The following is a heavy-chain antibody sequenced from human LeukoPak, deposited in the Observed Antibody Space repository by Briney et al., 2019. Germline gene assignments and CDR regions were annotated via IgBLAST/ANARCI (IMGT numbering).Heavy chain of an antibody. J-gene: IGHJ4*02. D-gene: IGHD3-10*01. V-gene: IGHV1-18*01. CDR3: ARDRGLSDYYGSGSYEFDY. CDR1: GYTFTSYG. Sequence: ASAKVSCKASGYTFTSYGISWVRQAPGQGLEWMGWISAYNGNTNYAQKLQGRVTMTTDTSTSTAYMEVRSLRSDDTAVYYCARDRGLSDYYGSGSYEFDYWGQGTLVTVSS. CDR2: ISAYNGNT.